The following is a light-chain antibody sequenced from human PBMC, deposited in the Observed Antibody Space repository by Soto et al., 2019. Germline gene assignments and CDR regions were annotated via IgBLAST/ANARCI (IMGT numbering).Light chain of an antibody. CDR3: QQYYS. J-gene: IGKJ2*01. CDR2: KAS. CDR1: QSISSW. V-gene: IGKV1-5*03. Sequence: DIQMTQSPSTLSASVGDRVTITCRASQSISSWLAWYQQKPGKAPKLLFYKASSLESGVASRFSGSGSGTEFTVTISSLQPHDFATYDCQQYYSFGQGTKLEIK.